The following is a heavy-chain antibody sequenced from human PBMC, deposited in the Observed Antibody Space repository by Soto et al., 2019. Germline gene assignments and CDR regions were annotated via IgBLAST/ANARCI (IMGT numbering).Heavy chain of an antibody. CDR1: GFTFSSYS. D-gene: IGHD2-2*01. CDR3: ASSQLLNNYYFDY. CDR2: ISSSSSTI. V-gene: IGHV3-48*01. J-gene: IGHJ4*02. Sequence: GGPLRLSCAASGFTFSSYSMNWVRQAPGKGLEWVSYISSSSSTIYYADSVKGRFTISRDNAKNSLYLQMNSLRAEDTAVYYCASSQLLNNYYFDYWGQGTLVTVSS.